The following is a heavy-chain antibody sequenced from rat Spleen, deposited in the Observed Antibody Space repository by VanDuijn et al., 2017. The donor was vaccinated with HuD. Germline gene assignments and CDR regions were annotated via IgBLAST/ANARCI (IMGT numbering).Heavy chain of an antibody. D-gene: IGHD1-2*01. CDR2: ITNAAGKV. Sequence: EVQLVESGGGLVQPGRSLKLSCVASGFTFNNYWMTWIRQAPGKGLEWVASITNAAGKVYYPDSVKGRFTISRDNAKNTLYLQMSSLRSEDTATYYCARPHYSSYIFDCWGQGVMVTVSS. CDR3: ARPHYSSYIFDC. CDR1: GFTFNNYW. J-gene: IGHJ2*01. V-gene: IGHV5-31*01.